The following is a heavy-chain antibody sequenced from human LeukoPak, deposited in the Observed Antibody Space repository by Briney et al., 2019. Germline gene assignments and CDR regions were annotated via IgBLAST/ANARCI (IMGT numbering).Heavy chain of an antibody. J-gene: IGHJ4*02. Sequence: SETLSLTCAVYVGSFSGYCWSWVRQSPGKGLEWMGEINHSGSTNYNPSLKSRVTISVDMSKNQFSLKLSSVTAADTAVFYCVRYVVYGLGIYYFDYWGQGTLVTVSS. CDR2: INHSGST. CDR3: VRYVVYGLGIYYFDY. V-gene: IGHV4-34*01. D-gene: IGHD3-10*01. CDR1: VGSFSGYC.